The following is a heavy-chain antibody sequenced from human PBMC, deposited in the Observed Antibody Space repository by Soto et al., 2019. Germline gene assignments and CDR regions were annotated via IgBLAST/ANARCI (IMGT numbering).Heavy chain of an antibody. J-gene: IGHJ4*02. CDR1: GGTFSSYA. V-gene: IGHV1-69*01. Sequence: QVQLVQSGSEVTKPGSSVKVSCKASGGTFSSYAISWVRQAPGQGLEWMGGIISIFGTANYAQKFQGRVTITADESTSTAYVELSSLRSEDTAVYYCASDIPPLSTTGTTPGVYWGQGTLVTVSS. CDR3: ASDIPPLSTTGTTPGVY. CDR2: IISIFGTA. D-gene: IGHD1-1*01.